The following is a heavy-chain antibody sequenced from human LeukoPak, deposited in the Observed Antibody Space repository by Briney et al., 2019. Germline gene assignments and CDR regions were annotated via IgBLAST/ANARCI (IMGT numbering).Heavy chain of an antibody. D-gene: IGHD2-21*02. CDR3: ARDREVVPAMAQMDV. CDR1: GFTGSTNY. Sequence: PGGSLRLSCAASGFTGSTNYMSWVRQAPGKGLEWVSVIYTDGSTHYADSVKGRFTISRDNSKNALYLQMNSLRAEDTAVYYCARDREVVPAMAQMDVWGKGTTVTVSS. CDR2: IYTDGST. J-gene: IGHJ6*04. V-gene: IGHV3-53*01.